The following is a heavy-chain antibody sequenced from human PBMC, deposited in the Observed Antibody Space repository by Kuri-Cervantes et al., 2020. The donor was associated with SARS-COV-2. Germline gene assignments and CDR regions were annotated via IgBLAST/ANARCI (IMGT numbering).Heavy chain of an antibody. CDR2: INPNSVGT. V-gene: IGHV1-2*04. D-gene: IGHD3-3*01. Sequence: ASVKVSCKASGYTFTGYYMHWVRKAPGQGLEWMGWINPNSVGTNYAQKFQGWVTMTRDTSISTAYMEVSRLTSDDTAVYYCARGARITIFGGVIRGRENPCFDPWGQGTLVTVSS. CDR1: GYTFTGYY. CDR3: ARGARITIFGGVIRGRENPCFDP. J-gene: IGHJ5*02.